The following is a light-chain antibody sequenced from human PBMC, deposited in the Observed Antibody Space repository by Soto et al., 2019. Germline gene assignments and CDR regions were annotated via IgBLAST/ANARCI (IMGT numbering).Light chain of an antibody. CDR3: SSYVGNNNLV. J-gene: IGLJ3*02. Sequence: QSVLTQPPSASGSPGQSVTISCTGTFNDVGGYNYVSWYQQHPGKAPKVIIYEAYKRPSGVPDRFSGSKSGKTASLTVSGLQADDEADYYCSSYVGNNNLVFGGGTKLTVL. V-gene: IGLV2-8*01. CDR1: FNDVGGYNY. CDR2: EAY.